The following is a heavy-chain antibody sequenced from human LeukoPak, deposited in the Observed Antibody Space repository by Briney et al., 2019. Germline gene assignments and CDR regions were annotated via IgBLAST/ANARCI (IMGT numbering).Heavy chain of an antibody. CDR2: IYYGGST. CDR1: GGSISSYY. J-gene: IGHJ5*02. Sequence: SETLSLTCTVSGGSISSYYWSWIRQPPGKGLEWIGYIYYGGSTNYNPSLKSRVTISVDTSKNQFSLKLSSVTAADTAVYYCARDRAVAGTGWFDPWGQGTLVTVSS. D-gene: IGHD6-19*01. V-gene: IGHV4-59*01. CDR3: ARDRAVAGTGWFDP.